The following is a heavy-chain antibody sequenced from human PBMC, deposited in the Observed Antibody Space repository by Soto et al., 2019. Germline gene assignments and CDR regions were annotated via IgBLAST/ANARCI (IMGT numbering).Heavy chain of an antibody. CDR2: IYYSGST. CDR3: ARDYYSSGWYFRGTNAFDI. Sequence: PSETLSLTCTVSGGSISSYYWSWIRQPPGKGLEWIGYIYYSGSTNYNPSLKSRVTISVDTSKNQFSLKLSSVTAADTAVYYCARDYYSSGWYFRGTNAFDIWGQGTMVTVS. CDR1: GGSISSYY. J-gene: IGHJ3*02. D-gene: IGHD6-19*01. V-gene: IGHV4-59*01.